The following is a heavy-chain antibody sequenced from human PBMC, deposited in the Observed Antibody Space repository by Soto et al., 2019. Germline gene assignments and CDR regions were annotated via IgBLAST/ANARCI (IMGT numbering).Heavy chain of an antibody. CDR2: IYYSGRT. CDR3: ARVGGDDFGDSGGFDY. J-gene: IGHJ4*02. D-gene: IGHD4-17*01. V-gene: IGHV4-59*01. Sequence: PSETLSLTCTVSRGSIRDYFLTWIRQPPGKGLEWIGYIYYSGRTNYNPSLKSRVSISVDTSKNHFSLQLSSVTAADTAVYYCARVGGDDFGDSGGFDYWGQGTLVTVSS. CDR1: RGSIRDYF.